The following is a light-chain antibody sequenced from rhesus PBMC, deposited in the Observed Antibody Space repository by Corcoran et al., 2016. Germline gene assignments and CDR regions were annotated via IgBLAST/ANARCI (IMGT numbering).Light chain of an antibody. CDR3: LLYFGGAHV. Sequence: QAVVTQEPSLTVSPGGTVTLTCGSSTGTVTSGNYPHWFQQKPGHAPRGLIYNTNNKHSWTPARFSGSLAGGKAALTLSGAQPEDESDFYCLLYFGGAHVFGSGTHLTVL. V-gene: IGLV7-76*01. CDR1: TGTVTSGNY. CDR2: NTN. J-gene: IGLJ6*01.